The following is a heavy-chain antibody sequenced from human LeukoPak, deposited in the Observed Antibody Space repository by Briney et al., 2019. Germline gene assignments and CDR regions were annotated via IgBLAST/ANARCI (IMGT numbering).Heavy chain of an antibody. CDR1: GGSIRSSSYF. J-gene: IGHJ6*02. CDR2: IYYTGST. Sequence: RSSETLSLTCSVSGGSIRSSSYFWAWIRQPPGKGLEWIGNIYYTGSTYSNVPLRSRVAISVDTSKNQFSLRLSSVTAADTAVYYCARLLGAYQYYYYYGMDVWGQGTTVTVSS. CDR3: ARLLGAYQYYYYYGMDV. D-gene: IGHD1-26*01. V-gene: IGHV4-39*01.